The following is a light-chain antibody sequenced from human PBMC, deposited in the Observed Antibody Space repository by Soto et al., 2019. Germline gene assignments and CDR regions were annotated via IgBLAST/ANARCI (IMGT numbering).Light chain of an antibody. CDR3: SSYTSSSTPRVV. CDR2: DAN. J-gene: IGLJ2*01. Sequence: QSALTQPASVSGSPGQSIPISCTGTRSDVGDSNYVSWYQQHPGKAPKLMIYDANNRPSGVSNRFTGSKSGNTASLTISGLQAEDEADYYCSSYTSSSTPRVVFGGGTKLTVL. CDR1: RSDVGDSNY. V-gene: IGLV2-14*01.